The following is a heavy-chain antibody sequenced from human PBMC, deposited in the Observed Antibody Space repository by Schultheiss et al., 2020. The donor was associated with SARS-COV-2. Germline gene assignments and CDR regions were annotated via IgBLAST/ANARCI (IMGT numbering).Heavy chain of an antibody. V-gene: IGHV3-23*01. D-gene: IGHD2-2*01. CDR3: ARDGVVVVPAAILGAFDI. CDR1: GFTFSSYS. CDR2: ISGSGGST. J-gene: IGHJ3*02. Sequence: GGSLRLSCAASGFTFSSYSMNWVRQAPGKGLEWVSAISGSGGSTYYADSVKGRFTISRDNSKNTLYLQMNSLRAEDTAVYYCARDGVVVVPAAILGAFDIWGQGTMVTVSS.